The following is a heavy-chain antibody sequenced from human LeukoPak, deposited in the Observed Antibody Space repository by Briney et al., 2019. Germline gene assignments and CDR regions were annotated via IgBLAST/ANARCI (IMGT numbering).Heavy chain of an antibody. D-gene: IGHD2-2*01. Sequence: SQTLSLTCTVSGGSISSGGYYWSWIRQHPGKCLDWVGYIYYSGSTYYNPSLKRRVTISVDTSKNQFSLKLSSVTAADTAVYYCARARQDCSSTSCHNWFDPWGQGTLVTVSS. J-gene: IGHJ5*02. V-gene: IGHV4-31*03. CDR2: IYYSGST. CDR3: ARARQDCSSTSCHNWFDP. CDR1: GGSISSGGYY.